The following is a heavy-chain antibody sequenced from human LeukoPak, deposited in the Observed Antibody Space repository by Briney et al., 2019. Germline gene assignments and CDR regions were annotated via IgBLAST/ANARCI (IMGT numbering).Heavy chain of an antibody. CDR3: ARGYYYYYMDV. Sequence: SSQTLSLTCTVSGGSISSGSYYWSWIRQPAGKGLEWIGRIYTSGSTNYNPSLKSRVTISVDTSKNQFSLKLSSVTAADTAVYYCARGYYYYYMDVWGKGTTATVSS. J-gene: IGHJ6*03. CDR2: IYTSGST. CDR1: GGSISSGSYY. V-gene: IGHV4-61*02.